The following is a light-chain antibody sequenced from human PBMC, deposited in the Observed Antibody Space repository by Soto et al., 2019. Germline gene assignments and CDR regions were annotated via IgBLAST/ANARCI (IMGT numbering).Light chain of an antibody. CDR2: EAS. J-gene: IGKJ3*01. Sequence: EIVLTQSPATLSLSPGERATLSCRASQSVSGYLAWYQQKPGQAPRLLIYEASNRATGIPARFSGSGSVTDFTLTISRLEPEDFAVYYCQQRSNWPITFGPGTTVDIK. CDR1: QSVSGY. V-gene: IGKV3-11*01. CDR3: QQRSNWPIT.